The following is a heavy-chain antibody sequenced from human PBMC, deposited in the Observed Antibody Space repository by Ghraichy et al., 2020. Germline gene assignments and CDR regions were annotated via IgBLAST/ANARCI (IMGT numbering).Heavy chain of an antibody. CDR3: AKDHALDGYNLIYYYYGMDV. V-gene: IGHV3-23*01. CDR1: GFTFSSYA. Sequence: SCAASGFTFSSYAMSWVRQAPGKGLEWVSAISGSGGSTYYADSVKGRFTISRDNSKNTLYLQMNSLRAEDTAVYYCAKDHALDGYNLIYYYYGMDVWGQGTTVTVSS. J-gene: IGHJ6*02. D-gene: IGHD5-24*01. CDR2: ISGSGGST.